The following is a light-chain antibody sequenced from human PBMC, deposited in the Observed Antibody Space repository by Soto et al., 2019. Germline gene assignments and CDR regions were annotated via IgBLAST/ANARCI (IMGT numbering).Light chain of an antibody. Sequence: DIQLTQSPSFLSASVGDRVTSTCRSSQGISSFLAWYQQKPGKAPNLLISAASTLRTGVPSRFSGSGSGTEFTLTISSLQPEDFATYYCQPLNSYPLTFGGGTKVDIK. CDR3: QPLNSYPLT. J-gene: IGKJ4*01. CDR2: AAS. CDR1: QGISSF. V-gene: IGKV1-9*01.